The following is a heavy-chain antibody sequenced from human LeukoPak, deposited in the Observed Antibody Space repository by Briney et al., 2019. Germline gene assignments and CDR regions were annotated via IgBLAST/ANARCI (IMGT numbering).Heavy chain of an antibody. V-gene: IGHV3-21*01. Sequence: GGSLRLSCAASGFTFSTYSMNWVRQAPGKGLEWVSSITGTSDYVYYADSVKGRFTISRDNAKNSVFLQMNSLGAEDTGLYFCAREGGMIIPFDYWGQGILVTVSS. J-gene: IGHJ4*02. CDR3: AREGGMIIPFDY. CDR2: ITGTSDYV. D-gene: IGHD3-16*01. CDR1: GFTFSTYS.